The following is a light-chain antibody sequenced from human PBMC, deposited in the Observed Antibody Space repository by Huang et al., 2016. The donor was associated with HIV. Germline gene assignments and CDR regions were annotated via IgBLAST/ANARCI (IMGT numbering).Light chain of an antibody. CDR3: QQYNAYFPYT. CDR2: KAS. CDR1: QNIGTY. V-gene: IGKV1-5*03. Sequence: DIQMTQSPSTLSASVGDRVTIPFQASQNIGTYLAWYQQKPGKGPKLVIYKASSLESVVPSRFSGSGSGTEFTLTISSLQPDDFATYYCQQYNAYFPYTFGQGTKVEIK. J-gene: IGKJ2*01.